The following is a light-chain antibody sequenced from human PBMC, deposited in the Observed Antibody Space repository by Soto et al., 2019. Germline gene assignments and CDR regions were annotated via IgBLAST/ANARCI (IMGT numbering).Light chain of an antibody. V-gene: IGLV2-14*01. CDR3: LSHRGGDSHV. Sequence: QSVLTQPASVSGSSGQSITISCTGTSSDVGGYNHVSWYQQYPGKAPKLMIYGVTNRPSGVSNRFSGSKTGNTASLTISGLQTEDEDYFYCLSHRGGDSHVFGTGTKVTVL. CDR1: SSDVGGYNH. CDR2: GVT. J-gene: IGLJ1*01.